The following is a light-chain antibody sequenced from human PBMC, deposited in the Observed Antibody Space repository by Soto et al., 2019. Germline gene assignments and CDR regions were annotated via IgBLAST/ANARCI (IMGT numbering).Light chain of an antibody. CDR2: GVT. J-gene: IGLJ2*01. CDR1: SSDVGAYNY. Sequence: QSVLTQPRSVSGSPGQSVTISCTGTSSDVGAYNYVSWYQQHPGKAPKLIIYGVTQRPSGVPDRFSGSKSGNTASLTISGLQAEDEADYYCCSYAGSYTYVVFGGGTKVTVL. CDR3: CSYAGSYTYVV. V-gene: IGLV2-11*01.